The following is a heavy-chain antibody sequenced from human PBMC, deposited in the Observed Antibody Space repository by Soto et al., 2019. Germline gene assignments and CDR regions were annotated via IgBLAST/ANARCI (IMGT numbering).Heavy chain of an antibody. CDR3: ARVESQQWLANWFDP. V-gene: IGHV4-59*01. D-gene: IGHD6-19*01. CDR2: IYYSGST. J-gene: IGHJ5*02. CDR1: GGSISSYY. Sequence: SETLSLTCTVSGGSISSYYWSWIRQPPGKGLEWIGYIYYSGSTNYNPSLKSRVTISVDTSKNQFSLKLSSVTAADTAVYYCARVESQQWLANWFDPWGQGTLVTVSS.